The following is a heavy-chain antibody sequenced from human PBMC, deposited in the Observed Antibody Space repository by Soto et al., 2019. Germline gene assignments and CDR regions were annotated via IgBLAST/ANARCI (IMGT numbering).Heavy chain of an antibody. CDR1: GGSISSGGYY. V-gene: IGHV4-31*03. Sequence: QVQLQESGPGLVKPSQTLSLTCTVSGGSISSGGYYWSWIRQHPGKGLEWIGYIYYSGSTYYNPSLKSRVTKPGEPPKKLFSLKLSSGTAADTGVYYCARAPPMGRYYDSSGYSLPSNWFDPWGQGALVTFSS. CDR3: ARAPPMGRYYDSSGYSLPSNWFDP. CDR2: IYYSGST. D-gene: IGHD3-22*01. J-gene: IGHJ5*02.